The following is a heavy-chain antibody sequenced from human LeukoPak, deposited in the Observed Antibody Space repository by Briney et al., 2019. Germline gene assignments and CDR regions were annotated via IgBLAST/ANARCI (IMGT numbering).Heavy chain of an antibody. J-gene: IGHJ4*02. V-gene: IGHV4-30-2*01. Sequence: KSSQTLSLTCTVSGGSISSGGYYWSWLRQPPGKGLEWIGYIYHSGSTYYNPSLKSRVTISVDRSKNQFSLKLSSVTAADTAVYYCAREDGSSSAVFDYWGQGTLVTVSS. CDR1: GGSISSGGYY. CDR3: AREDGSSSAVFDY. D-gene: IGHD6-6*01. CDR2: IYHSGST.